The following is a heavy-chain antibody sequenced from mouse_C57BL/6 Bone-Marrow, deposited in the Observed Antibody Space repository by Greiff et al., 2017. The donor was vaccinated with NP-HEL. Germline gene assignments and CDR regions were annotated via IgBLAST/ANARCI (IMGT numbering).Heavy chain of an antibody. J-gene: IGHJ2*01. CDR2: IHPNSGST. D-gene: IGHD2-14*01. CDR3: ARDGVIGTGYFDY. V-gene: IGHV1-64*01. CDR1: GYTFTSYW. Sequence: QVQLQQPGAELVKPGASVKLSCKASGYTFTSYWMHWVKQRPGQGLEWIGMIHPNSGSTNYNEKFKSKATLTVDKSSSTAYMQLSSLTSEDSAVYDCARDGVIGTGYFDYWGQGTTLTVSS.